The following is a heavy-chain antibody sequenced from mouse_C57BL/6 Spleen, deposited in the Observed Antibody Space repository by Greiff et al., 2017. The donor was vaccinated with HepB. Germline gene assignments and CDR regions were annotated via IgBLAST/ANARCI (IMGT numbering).Heavy chain of an antibody. CDR2: IDPSDSYT. J-gene: IGHJ4*01. CDR3: ASAYDGRAMDY. CDR1: GYTFTSYW. Sequence: QVQLQQPGAELVMPGASVKLSCKASGYTFTSYWMHWVKQRPGQGLEWIGEIDPSDSYTNYNQKFKGKSTLTVDKSSSTAYMQLSSLTSEGSAVYYCASAYDGRAMDYWGQGTSVTVSS. D-gene: IGHD2-3*01. V-gene: IGHV1-69*01.